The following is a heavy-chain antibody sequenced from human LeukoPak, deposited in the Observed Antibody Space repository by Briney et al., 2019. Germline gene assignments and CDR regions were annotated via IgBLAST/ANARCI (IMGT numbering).Heavy chain of an antibody. J-gene: IGHJ5*02. CDR1: GFTFSSYS. CDR2: ISGSSSSI. CDR3: ARGPGSGRNYNWFDP. V-gene: IGHV3-21*01. D-gene: IGHD3-10*01. Sequence: GGSLRLSCAASGFTFSSYSMNWVRQAPGEGLEWVSSISGSSSSIYYADSVKGRFTISRDNAKNSLYPQMNSLRAEDTAVYYCARGPGSGRNYNWFDPWGQGTLVTVSS.